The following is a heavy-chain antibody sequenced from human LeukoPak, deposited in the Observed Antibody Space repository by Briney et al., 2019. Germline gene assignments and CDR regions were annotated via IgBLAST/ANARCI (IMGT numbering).Heavy chain of an antibody. CDR3: AKDTSAWARDY. CDR1: GFTFSSYS. J-gene: IGHJ4*02. Sequence: GGSLRLSCAASGFTFSSYSMNWVRQAPGKGLEWVSFISTSSSYIYYADSVKGRFTISRDNAKNSLYLQINSLRVEDTAIYYCAKDTSAWARDYWGQGTLVSVSS. CDR2: ISTSSSYI. D-gene: IGHD6-19*01. V-gene: IGHV3-21*04.